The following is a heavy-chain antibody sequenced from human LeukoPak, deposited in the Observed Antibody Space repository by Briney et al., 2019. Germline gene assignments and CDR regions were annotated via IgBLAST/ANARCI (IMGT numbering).Heavy chain of an antibody. CDR3: ARATGYCSRTSCYFDS. D-gene: IGHD2-2*01. J-gene: IGHJ4*02. CDR1: GFTFIDYA. CDR2: ISVGGDIT. Sequence: GGSLRLSCAASGFTFIDYAIHWVRQAPGKGLEYVSAISVGGDITYFANSVKGRFSASRDNAKNTVHLQLGSVRADDMAVYYCARATGYCSRTSCYFDSWGPGTLVTASS. V-gene: IGHV3-64*01.